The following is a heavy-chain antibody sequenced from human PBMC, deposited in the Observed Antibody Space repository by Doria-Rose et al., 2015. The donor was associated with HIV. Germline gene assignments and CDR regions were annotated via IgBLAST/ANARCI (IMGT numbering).Heavy chain of an antibody. CDR2: ISSTSAYI. CDR3: ATGVTLDY. J-gene: IGHJ4*02. Sequence: VQLQESGGGLVRPGGSLRLSCATSGFTFSSHRINWVRQAPGKGLEWVSSISSTSAYINYADSVRSRFTISRDSARNSLYLQMDSLRAEDTASYYGATGVTLDYWGQGTLVTVSS. D-gene: IGHD3-10*01. CDR1: GFTFSSHR. V-gene: IGHV3-21*01.